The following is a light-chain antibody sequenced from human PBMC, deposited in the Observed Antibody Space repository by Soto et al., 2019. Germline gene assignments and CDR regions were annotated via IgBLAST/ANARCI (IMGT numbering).Light chain of an antibody. V-gene: IGKV3-11*01. CDR3: QQRSNWRLT. CDR1: QSVSSY. Sequence: EIVLPQSPATLSLSPGERATLSCRASQSVSSYLAWYQQKPGQAPRLLIYDASNRATGIPARFSGSGSGTDFTLTISSLEPEDFAVYYCQQRSNWRLTCGGGTKVEIK. CDR2: DAS. J-gene: IGKJ4*01.